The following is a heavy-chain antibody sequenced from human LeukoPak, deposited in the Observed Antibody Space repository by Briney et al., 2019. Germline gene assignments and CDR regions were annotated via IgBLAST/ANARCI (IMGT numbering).Heavy chain of an antibody. V-gene: IGHV3-48*03. D-gene: IGHD3-10*02. Sequence: GGSLRLSCAASGFTFSSYEMNWVRQAPGKGLEWVSYISSSGSTIYYADSMKGRFTISRDNAKDSLYLQMNSLRAEDTAVYYCAELGITMIGGVWGKGTTVTISS. CDR2: ISSSGSTI. CDR1: GFTFSSYE. J-gene: IGHJ6*04. CDR3: AELGITMIGGV.